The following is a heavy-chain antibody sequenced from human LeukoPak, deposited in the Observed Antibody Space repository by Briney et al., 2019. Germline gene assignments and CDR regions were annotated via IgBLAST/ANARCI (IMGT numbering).Heavy chain of an antibody. J-gene: IGHJ6*03. D-gene: IGHD3-10*01. CDR1: GGSISSSNW. CDR3: ARDKHGSGSYYTYYYYYMDV. Sequence: PSGTLSLTCAVSGGSISSSNWWSWVRQPPGKGLEWIGEIYHSGSTNYNPSLKSRVTISVDKSKNQFSLKLSSVTAADTAVYYCARDKHGSGSYYTYYYYYMDVWGKGTTVTVSS. CDR2: IYHSGST. V-gene: IGHV4-4*02.